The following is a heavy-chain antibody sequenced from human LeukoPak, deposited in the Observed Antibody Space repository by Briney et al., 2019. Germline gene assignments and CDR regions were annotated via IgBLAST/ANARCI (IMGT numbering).Heavy chain of an antibody. CDR3: ARYAAGGYDFWSGYPNYCCYYYMDV. J-gene: IGHJ6*03. D-gene: IGHD3-3*01. CDR1: GYTFTSYD. V-gene: IGHV1-8*01. CDR2: MNPNSGNT. Sequence: ASVKVSCKASGYTFTSYDINWVRQATGQGLEWMGWMNPNSGNTGYAQKFQGRVTMTRNTSISTAYMELSSLRSEDTAVYYCARYAAGGYDFWSGYPNYCCYYYMDVWGKGTTVTVSS.